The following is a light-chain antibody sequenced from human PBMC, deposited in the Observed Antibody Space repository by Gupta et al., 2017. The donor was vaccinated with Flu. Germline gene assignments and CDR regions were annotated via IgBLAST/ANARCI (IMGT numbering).Light chain of an antibody. J-gene: IGKJ3*01. CDR3: QQSDSTPR. CDR1: QSISIH. CDR2: SAS. Sequence: DIQMTQSPSSLSASVGDSVTITCRASQSISIHLNWYQQKPGKAPNLLIYSASILQSGVPSRFRGSGSGTDFILTIINLQPEDFATYYCQQSDSTPRFGPWTKVDFK. V-gene: IGKV1-39*01.